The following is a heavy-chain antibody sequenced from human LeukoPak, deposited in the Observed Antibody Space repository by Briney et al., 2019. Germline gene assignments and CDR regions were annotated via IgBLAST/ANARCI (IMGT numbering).Heavy chain of an antibody. CDR3: AKGPQGAFDI. V-gene: IGHV3-9*01. Sequence: GGSLRLSCAASGFTFDDYAMHWVRQAPGKGLEWVSGISWNSGSIGYADSVKGRFTISRDNAKNSLYLQRNSLRAEDTALYYCAKGPQGAFDIWGQGTMVTVSS. CDR1: GFTFDDYA. J-gene: IGHJ3*02. CDR2: ISWNSGSI.